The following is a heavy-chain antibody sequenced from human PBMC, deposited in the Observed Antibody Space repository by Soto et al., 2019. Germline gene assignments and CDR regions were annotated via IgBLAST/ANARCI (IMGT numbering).Heavy chain of an antibody. CDR2: ISGSGSTK. Sequence: GGSLRLSCAASGFIFGDYSMNWVRQAPGKGLEWVSHISGSGSTKEYADSVRGRFTISRDNAKSSLYLQMNYLTDEDTAVYYCARDRSLAALYCSGGNCYDAFDFWGQGTLVTVSS. CDR3: ARDRSLAALYCSGGNCYDAFDF. J-gene: IGHJ4*02. CDR1: GFIFGDYS. D-gene: IGHD2-15*01. V-gene: IGHV3-48*02.